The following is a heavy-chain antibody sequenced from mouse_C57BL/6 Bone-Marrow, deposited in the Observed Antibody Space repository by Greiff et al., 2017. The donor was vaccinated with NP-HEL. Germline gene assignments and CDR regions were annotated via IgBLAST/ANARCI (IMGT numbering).Heavy chain of an antibody. CDR3: ASARVTTVQSWVVFDY. CDR2: ILPGSGST. Sequence: QVQLQQSGAELMKPGASVKLSCKATGYTFTGYWIEWVKQRPGHGLEWIGEILPGSGSTNYNEKFKGKATFTADTSSNTAYMQLSSLTTKDSAIYDCASARVTTVQSWVVFDYWGQGTTRTVSS. V-gene: IGHV1-9*01. D-gene: IGHD1-1*01. J-gene: IGHJ2*01. CDR1: GYTFTGYW.